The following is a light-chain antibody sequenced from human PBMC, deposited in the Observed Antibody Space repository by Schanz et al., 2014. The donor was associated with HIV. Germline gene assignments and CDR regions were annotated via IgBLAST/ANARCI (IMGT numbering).Light chain of an antibody. Sequence: EIVLTQSPGSLSLSPGERATLSCGASPRLSSSYLAWYQQKRDQPPRLVIYATSTRAAGIPDRFSGTGSGTEFTLTINRLEPEDFAVYYCQHYGSSFGPGTKVDIK. CDR3: QHYGSS. CDR1: PRLSSSY. CDR2: ATS. J-gene: IGKJ3*01. V-gene: IGKV3-20*01.